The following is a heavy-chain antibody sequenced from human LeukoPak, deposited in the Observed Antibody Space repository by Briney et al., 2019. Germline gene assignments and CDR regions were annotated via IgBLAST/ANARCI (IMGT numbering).Heavy chain of an antibody. CDR2: ISWNSGSI. Sequence: GRSLRLSCAASGITFDDYAMHWVRQAPGKGLEWVSGISWNSGSIGYADSVKGRFTISRDNAKNSLYLQMNSLRAEDTALYYCAKDKQWELQNGGFDYWGQGTLVTVSS. D-gene: IGHD1-26*01. V-gene: IGHV3-9*01. CDR1: GITFDDYA. CDR3: AKDKQWELQNGGFDY. J-gene: IGHJ4*02.